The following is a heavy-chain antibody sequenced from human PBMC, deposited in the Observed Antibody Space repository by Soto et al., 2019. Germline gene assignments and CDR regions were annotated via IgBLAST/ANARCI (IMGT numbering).Heavy chain of an antibody. Sequence: PGGSLRLSCAVSGFTFSTYAMNWIRQAPGKWLEWVSSISSSSSFRYYADSVKGRVTISRDNAKNSLYLQMNSLRGEDTAVYYCAREAPGRDGYNLDFQHWGQGXLVTVYS. CDR1: GFTFSTYA. V-gene: IGHV3-21*01. CDR2: ISSSSSFR. J-gene: IGHJ1*01. CDR3: AREAPGRDGYNLDFQH. D-gene: IGHD5-12*01.